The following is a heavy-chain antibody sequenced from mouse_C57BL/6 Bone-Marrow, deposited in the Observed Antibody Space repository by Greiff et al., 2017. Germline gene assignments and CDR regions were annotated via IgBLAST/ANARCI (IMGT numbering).Heavy chain of an antibody. CDR2: ISYRGST. V-gene: IGHV3-8*01. Sequence: EVKLMESGPGLAKPSQTLSLTCSVTGYSITSDYWNWIRKFPGHKLEYMGYISYRGSTYYNPSLKSRISITRATSKNQYYLQLHSVTTEYTATEYYASVGVTTYYAMDYWGQGTSVTVSS. CDR1: GYSITSDY. J-gene: IGHJ4*01. D-gene: IGHD2-2*01. CDR3: ASVGVTTYYAMDY.